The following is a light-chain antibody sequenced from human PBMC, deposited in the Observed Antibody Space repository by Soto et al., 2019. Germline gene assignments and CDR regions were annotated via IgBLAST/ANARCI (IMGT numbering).Light chain of an antibody. CDR3: QQYNTWFSIT. J-gene: IGKJ5*01. Sequence: EIVLTQSPGTLSLSPGERATLSCRASQSVSSSYLSWYQQKPGQAPRLLIYGASNRATGIPDRFSGSGSGTEFTLTISSLQSEDFAVYYCQQYNTWFSITFGQGTRLEIK. V-gene: IGKV3-20*01. CDR1: QSVSSSY. CDR2: GAS.